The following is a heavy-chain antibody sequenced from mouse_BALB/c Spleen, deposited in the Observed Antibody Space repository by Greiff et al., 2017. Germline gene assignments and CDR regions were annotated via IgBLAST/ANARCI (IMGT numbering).Heavy chain of an antibody. CDR1: GFTFSSYG. CDR2: INSNGGST. Sequence: DVMLVESGGGLVKPGGSLKLSCAASGFTFSSYGMSWVRQTPDKRLELVATINSNGGSTYYPDSVKGRFTISRDNAKNTLYLQMSSLKSEDTAMYYCARGYYGYWYFDVWGAGTTVTVSS. V-gene: IGHV5-6-3*01. CDR3: ARGYYGYWYFDV. D-gene: IGHD1-1*01. J-gene: IGHJ1*01.